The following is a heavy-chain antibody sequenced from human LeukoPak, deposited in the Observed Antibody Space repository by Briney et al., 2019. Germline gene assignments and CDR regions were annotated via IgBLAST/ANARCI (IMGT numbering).Heavy chain of an antibody. CDR1: GGTFSSYA. J-gene: IGHJ4*02. CDR3: TRDRGAYNLYDY. V-gene: IGHV1-69*13. D-gene: IGHD1-1*01. CDR2: IIPIFGTA. Sequence: SVKVSCKASGGTFSSYAISWVRQAPGQGLEWMGGIIPIFGTANYAQKFQGRVTITADESTSTAYMELSSLRSEDTAVYHCTRDRGAYNLYDYWGQGTLVTVSS.